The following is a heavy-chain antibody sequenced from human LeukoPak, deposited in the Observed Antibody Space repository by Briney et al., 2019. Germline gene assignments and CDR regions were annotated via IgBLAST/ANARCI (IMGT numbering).Heavy chain of an antibody. J-gene: IGHJ5*02. CDR1: GGSFSGYY. CDR2: INHSGST. Sequence: SETLSLTCAVYGGSFSGYYWSWIRQPAGKGLEWIGEINHSGSTNYNPSLKSRVTISVDTSKNQFSLKLSSVTAADTAVYYCARHYCSSTSCYTSWWFDPWGQGTLVTVSS. CDR3: ARHYCSSTSCYTSWWFDP. D-gene: IGHD2-2*02. V-gene: IGHV4-34*01.